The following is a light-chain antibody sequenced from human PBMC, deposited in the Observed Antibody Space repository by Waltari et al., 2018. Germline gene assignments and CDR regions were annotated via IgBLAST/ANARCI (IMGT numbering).Light chain of an antibody. CDR3: QTWGTGIVV. CDR1: SGHSSYA. J-gene: IGLJ2*01. V-gene: IGLV4-69*01. Sequence: QLVLTQSPSASASLGASVKLTCTLSSGHSSYAIAWHQQQPEKGPRYLMKLNSDGSHSKGDRIPARFSGSSSGAERYLTISSLQSEDEADYYCQTWGTGIVVFGGGTKLTVL. CDR2: LNSDGSH.